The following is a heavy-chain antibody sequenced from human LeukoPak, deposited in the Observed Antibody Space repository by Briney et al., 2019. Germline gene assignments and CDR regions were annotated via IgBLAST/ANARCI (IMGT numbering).Heavy chain of an antibody. CDR1: GFTVSSNY. V-gene: IGHV3-53*01. Sequence: PGVSLRLSCAASGFTVSSNYMSWVRQAPEKGLEWVSVIYSGGSTHYADSVKGRFTISRDNSKNTLYLQMNSLRAEDTAVYYCATSIPIAFRGGFDYWGQGTLVTVSS. CDR2: IYSGGST. D-gene: IGHD3-16*01. CDR3: ATSIPIAFRGGFDY. J-gene: IGHJ4*02.